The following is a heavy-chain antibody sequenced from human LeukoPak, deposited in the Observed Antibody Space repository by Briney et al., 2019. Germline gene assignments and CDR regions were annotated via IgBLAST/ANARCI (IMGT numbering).Heavy chain of an antibody. CDR1: GYTFTGYY. Sequence: ASVKVSCKASGYTFTGYYMHWVRQAPGQGLEWMGWINPNSGGTNYAQKFQGRVTITADKSTSTAYMELSSLRSEDTAVYYCARVNGGYEGYFDYWGQGTLVTVSS. CDR3: ARVNGGYEGYFDY. J-gene: IGHJ4*02. V-gene: IGHV1-2*02. CDR2: INPNSGGT. D-gene: IGHD2-8*01.